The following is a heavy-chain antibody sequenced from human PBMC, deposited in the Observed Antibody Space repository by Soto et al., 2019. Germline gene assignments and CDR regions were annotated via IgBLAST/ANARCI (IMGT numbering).Heavy chain of an antibody. CDR3: AKDTLIPPFFIGIGAFDI. CDR1: GFTFSSYA. CDR2: ISGSGGST. Sequence: EVQLLESGGGLVQPGGSLRLSCAASGFTFSSYAMSWVRQAPGKGLEWVSAISGSGGSTYYADSVKGRLTISRDNSKNTLYLQMNSLRAEDTAVYYCAKDTLIPPFFIGIGAFDIWGQGTMVTVSS. V-gene: IGHV3-23*01. J-gene: IGHJ3*02. D-gene: IGHD3-16*01.